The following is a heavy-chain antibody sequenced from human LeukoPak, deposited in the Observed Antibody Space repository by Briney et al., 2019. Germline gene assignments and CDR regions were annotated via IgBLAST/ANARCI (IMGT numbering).Heavy chain of an antibody. V-gene: IGHV3-48*03. Sequence: GGSLRLSCVASGFTFNTYEMNWVRQAPGKGLEWISYISSGGTAVHHADSVKGRFTISRDNAKNSLYLQMNSLRAEDTAVYYCTREAPDAFDIWGQGTVVTVSS. D-gene: IGHD6-6*01. J-gene: IGHJ3*02. CDR2: ISSGGTAV. CDR1: GFTFNTYE. CDR3: TREAPDAFDI.